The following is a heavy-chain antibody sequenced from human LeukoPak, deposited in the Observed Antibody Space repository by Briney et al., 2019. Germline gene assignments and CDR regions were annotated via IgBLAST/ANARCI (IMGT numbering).Heavy chain of an antibody. CDR2: IKGDGSST. Sequence: GGSLRLSCAASGFTFSSYWRHWVRHTPGKGLVGVSRIKGDGSSTSYADSVKGRFTISRDNAKNTLYLQMNSLRAEDTAVYYCARDGYSFGHDFDYWGQGTLVTVSS. V-gene: IGHV3-74*01. CDR3: ARDGYSFGHDFDY. D-gene: IGHD5-18*01. CDR1: GFTFSSYW. J-gene: IGHJ4*02.